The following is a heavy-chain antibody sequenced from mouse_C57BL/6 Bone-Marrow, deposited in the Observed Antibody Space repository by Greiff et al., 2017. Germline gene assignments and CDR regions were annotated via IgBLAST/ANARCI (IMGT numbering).Heavy chain of an antibody. Sequence: EVMLVESGGGLVKPGGSLKLSCAASGFTFSSYAMSWVRQTPEKRLEWVATISDGGSYTYYPDNVKGRFTISRDNAKNNLYLQMSHLKSEDTAMYYCASQTSYWGQGTLVTVSA. CDR1: GFTFSSYA. J-gene: IGHJ3*01. CDR3: ASQTSY. CDR2: ISDGGSYT. V-gene: IGHV5-4*03.